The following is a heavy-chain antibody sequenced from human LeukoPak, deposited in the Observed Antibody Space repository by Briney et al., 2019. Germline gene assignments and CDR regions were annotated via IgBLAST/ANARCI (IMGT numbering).Heavy chain of an antibody. CDR3: AKDMDIVVVAWFDP. J-gene: IGHJ5*02. CDR1: GFTFSSYA. CDR2: ISGGGGST. D-gene: IGHD2-15*01. Sequence: GASLRLSCAASGFTFSSYAMSWVRQAPGKGLEWVSAISGGGGSTYYADSVKGRFTISRDNSKNTLYLQMNSLRAEDTAVYYCAKDMDIVVVAWFDPWGQGTLVTVSS. V-gene: IGHV3-23*01.